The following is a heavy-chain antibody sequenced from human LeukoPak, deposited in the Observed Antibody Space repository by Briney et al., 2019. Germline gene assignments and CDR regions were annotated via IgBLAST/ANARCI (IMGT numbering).Heavy chain of an antibody. Sequence: GASVKVSCKASGGTFSSYAISWVRQAPGQGLEWMGGIIPIFGTANYAQKFQGRVTITADKSTSTAYMELSSLRSEDTAVYYCARSRRGYYDSSGYAWFDPWGQGTLVTVSS. CDR3: ARSRRGYYDSSGYAWFDP. CDR2: IIPIFGTA. D-gene: IGHD3-22*01. J-gene: IGHJ5*02. V-gene: IGHV1-69*06. CDR1: GGTFSSYA.